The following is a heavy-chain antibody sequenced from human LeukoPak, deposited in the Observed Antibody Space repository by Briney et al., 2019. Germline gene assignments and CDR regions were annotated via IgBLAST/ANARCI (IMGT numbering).Heavy chain of an antibody. V-gene: IGHV3-73*01. CDR2: IRSKANSYTT. CDR3: TGGTGNSLLCFDY. Sequence: GGSLRLSXAASGFTFSGSAMHWVRQASGKGLEWVGRIRSKANSYTTAYAASVKGRFTISRDDSKNTAYLQMNSLKTEDTAVYYCTGGTGNSLLCFDYWGQGTLVTVSS. CDR1: GFTFSGSA. J-gene: IGHJ4*02. D-gene: IGHD1-1*01.